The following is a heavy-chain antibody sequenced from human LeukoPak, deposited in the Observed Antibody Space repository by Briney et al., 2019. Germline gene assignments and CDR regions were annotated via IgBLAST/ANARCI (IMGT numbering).Heavy chain of an antibody. D-gene: IGHD6-6*01. CDR3: ARSQQLVGYYYYYMDV. Sequence: ASVKVSCRASGYTFTSYYMHWVRQAPGQGLEWMGIINPSGGSTSYAQKFQGRVTMTRDMSTSTVYMELSSLRSEDTAVYYCARSQQLVGYYYYYMDVWGKGTTVTVSS. CDR1: GYTFTSYY. J-gene: IGHJ6*03. V-gene: IGHV1-46*01. CDR2: INPSGGST.